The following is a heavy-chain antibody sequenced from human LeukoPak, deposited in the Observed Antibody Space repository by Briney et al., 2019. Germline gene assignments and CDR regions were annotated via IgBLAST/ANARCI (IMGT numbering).Heavy chain of an antibody. Sequence: SETLSLACTVSGGSISTTNYYWGWIRQPPGRDLEWIGSIYSSGNTYYNPSLESRVTISVDTSKNQLSLKLTSATAADTSVYYCARHSGLRSPFDPWGQGTLVTVSA. CDR1: GGSISTTNYY. CDR2: IYSSGNT. J-gene: IGHJ5*02. V-gene: IGHV4-39*01. D-gene: IGHD3-3*01. CDR3: ARHSGLRSPFDP.